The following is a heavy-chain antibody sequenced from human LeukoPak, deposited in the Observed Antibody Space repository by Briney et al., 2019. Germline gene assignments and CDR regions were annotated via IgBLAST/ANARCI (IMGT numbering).Heavy chain of an antibody. CDR1: GFTFSTYW. J-gene: IGHJ4*02. V-gene: IGHV3-7*01. D-gene: IGHD5-24*01. Sequence: PGGSLRLSCAASGFTFSTYWMSWVRQAPGKGLEWVANIKEGGSDKNYVDSVRGRFTISRDNAKNSLFLQMNSLRAEDTAVYYCARDGWRAINYWGQGTLVTVS. CDR2: IKEGGSDK. CDR3: ARDGWRAINY.